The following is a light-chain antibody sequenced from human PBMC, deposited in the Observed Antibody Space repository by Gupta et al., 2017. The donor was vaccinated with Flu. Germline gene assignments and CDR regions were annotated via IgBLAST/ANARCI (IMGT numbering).Light chain of an antibody. CDR1: QGIGED. CDR2: ATS. CDR3: QKDNRAPQI. J-gene: IGKJ2*01. V-gene: IGKV1-27*01. Sequence: DIQMTQSPSSLSASVGDRVTITCRASQGIGEDLAWFQQKPGRGPKLLIYATSTLQSGVPSRFSGDGSGTEFTPTISSLQPEDVASYYSQKDNRAPQIFGQGTKLDI.